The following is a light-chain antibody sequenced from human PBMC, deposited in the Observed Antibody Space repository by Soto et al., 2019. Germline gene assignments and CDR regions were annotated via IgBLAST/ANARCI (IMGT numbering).Light chain of an antibody. CDR2: AAS. CDR3: QQANSFPRT. Sequence: DIQMTQSPSSVSASVGDRVTITCRASQGIRSWLAWYQQKPGKAPKLLIYAASSLQSGVPSRFSGSVSGTDLTLTISSLQLEDVATYYCQQANSFPRTFGQGTKMEIK. J-gene: IGKJ1*01. V-gene: IGKV1-12*01. CDR1: QGIRSW.